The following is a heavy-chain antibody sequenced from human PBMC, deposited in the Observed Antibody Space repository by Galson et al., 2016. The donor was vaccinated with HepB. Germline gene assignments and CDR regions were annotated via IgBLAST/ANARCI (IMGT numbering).Heavy chain of an antibody. CDR2: IWYDGSRK. D-gene: IGHD1/OR15-1a*01. V-gene: IGHV3-33*06. Sequence: SLRLSCAASGFTFSSYGMHWVRQAPGKGLEWVAIIWYDGSRKEYADFVKGRFTISRDNSRNTLYLQMNSLRVEDTAVYYCAKGTTLQVHFGYFDHWGQGTLVTVSS. CDR3: AKGTTLQVHFGYFDH. J-gene: IGHJ4*02. CDR1: GFTFSSYG.